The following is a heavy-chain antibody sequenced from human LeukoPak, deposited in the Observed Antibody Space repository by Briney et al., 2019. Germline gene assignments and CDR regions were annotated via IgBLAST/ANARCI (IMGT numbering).Heavy chain of an antibody. D-gene: IGHD1-26*01. CDR2: ISSSGSTI. CDR3: ARDWGWELPFDY. Sequence: GGSLRLSCAGSEFTFRTFNMNWVRQAPGQGLEWLSYISSSGSTIFYADSVKGRFTISRDNAKNSLYLQINSLRAEDTAVYYCARDWGWELPFDYWGQGTLVTVSS. V-gene: IGHV3-48*01. J-gene: IGHJ4*02. CDR1: EFTFRTFN.